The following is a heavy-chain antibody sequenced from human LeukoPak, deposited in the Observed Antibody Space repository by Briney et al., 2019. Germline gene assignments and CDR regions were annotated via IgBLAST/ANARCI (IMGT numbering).Heavy chain of an antibody. CDR2: ISGSGGRT. CDR1: GFTFSSYA. J-gene: IGHJ4*02. V-gene: IGHV3-23*01. CDR3: AKGAAAAYYFDY. Sequence: PGGSLRLSCAASGFTFSSYAMSWVRQAPGKGLEGVSAISGSGGRTYFAHSVRGRFTISRDNSKNTLYLQINSLRAEDTSVYYCAKGAAAAYYFDYWGQGTLVTVSS. D-gene: IGHD6-13*01.